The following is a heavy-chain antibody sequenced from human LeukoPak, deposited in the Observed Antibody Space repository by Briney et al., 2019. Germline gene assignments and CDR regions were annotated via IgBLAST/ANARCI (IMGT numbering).Heavy chain of an antibody. J-gene: IGHJ4*02. Sequence: GESLKISCKGSGYSFTSYWIGWVRQMPGKGLEWMGIIYPGDSDTRYSPSFQGQVTISADKSISTAYLQRSSLKASDTAMYYCARQPSRSIAARPVDYWGQGTLVTVSS. D-gene: IGHD6-6*01. CDR1: GYSFTSYW. CDR2: IYPGDSDT. V-gene: IGHV5-51*01. CDR3: ARQPSRSIAARPVDY.